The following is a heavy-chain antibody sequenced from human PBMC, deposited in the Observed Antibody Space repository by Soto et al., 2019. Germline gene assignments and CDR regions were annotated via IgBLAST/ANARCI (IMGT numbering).Heavy chain of an antibody. D-gene: IGHD6-6*01. CDR1: GFTFISDA. CDR3: AKDLPAGRGGVYFDY. V-gene: IGHV3-23*01. Sequence: EVQLLESGGGLVQPGGSLRLSCAASGFTFISDAMSWVRQAPGKGLEWVSAVDGSGYSTYYADSVKGRFTISRDNSKNTLYLQMNSLRAEDTAVYFCAKDLPAGRGGVYFDYWGQGALVTVSS. J-gene: IGHJ4*02. CDR2: VDGSGYST.